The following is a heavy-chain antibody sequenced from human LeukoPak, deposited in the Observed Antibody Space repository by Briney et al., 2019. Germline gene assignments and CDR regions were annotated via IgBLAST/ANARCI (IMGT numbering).Heavy chain of an antibody. CDR3: AAGGRLRYFPSYYYYGMDV. D-gene: IGHD3-9*01. CDR2: IVVGSGNT. CDR1: GFTFTSSA. J-gene: IGHJ6*02. V-gene: IGHV1-58*01. Sequence: SVKVSCTASGFTFTSSAVQWVRQARGQRLEWIGWIVVGSGNTNYAQKFQEGVTITRDMSTSTACMELSSLRSEDTAVYYCAAGGRLRYFPSYYYYGMDVWGQGTTVTVSS.